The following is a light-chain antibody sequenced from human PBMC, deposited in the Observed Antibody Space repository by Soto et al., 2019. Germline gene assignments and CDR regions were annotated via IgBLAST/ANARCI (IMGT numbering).Light chain of an antibody. Sequence: VLTHPPSVSGAPGQRVTISCNGTSSNIGAGYVVHWYQHLPGTAPKLLIYGNTSRPSGVLDRFSGSKSGTSASLAIPGLQAEDEADYYCQSYERSLRGHVFGTGTKVTVL. CDR2: GNT. J-gene: IGLJ1*01. V-gene: IGLV1-40*01. CDR1: SSNIGAGYV. CDR3: QSYERSLRGHV.